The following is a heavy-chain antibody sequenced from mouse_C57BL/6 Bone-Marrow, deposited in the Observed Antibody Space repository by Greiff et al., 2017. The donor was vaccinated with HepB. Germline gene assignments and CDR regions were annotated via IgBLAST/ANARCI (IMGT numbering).Heavy chain of an antibody. V-gene: IGHV1-76*01. CDR2: IYPGSGNT. D-gene: IGHD2-3*01. Sequence: QVHVKQSGAELVRPGASVKLSCKASGYTFTDYYINWVKQRPGQGLEWIARIYPGSGNTYYNEKFKGKATLTAEKSSSTAYMQLSSLTSEDSAVYFCARWGGYSYYFDYWGQGTTLTVSS. CDR3: ARWGGYSYYFDY. CDR1: GYTFTDYY. J-gene: IGHJ2*01.